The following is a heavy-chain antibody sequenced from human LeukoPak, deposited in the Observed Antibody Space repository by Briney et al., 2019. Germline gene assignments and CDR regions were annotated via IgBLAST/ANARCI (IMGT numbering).Heavy chain of an antibody. D-gene: IGHD4-17*01. CDR3: ARDPTTVTKGFDI. Sequence: PSETLSLTCTVPGGSISSYYWSWIRQPAGKGLEWSGRIYTSGSTNYNPSLKSRVTISVDTSKNQFFLRLTSLTSADTAVYYCARDPTTVTKGFDIWGQGTIVTVSS. CDR2: IYTSGST. V-gene: IGHV4-4*07. CDR1: GGSISSYY. J-gene: IGHJ3*02.